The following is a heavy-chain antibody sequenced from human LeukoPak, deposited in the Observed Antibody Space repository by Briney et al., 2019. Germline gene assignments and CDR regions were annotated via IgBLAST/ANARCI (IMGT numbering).Heavy chain of an antibody. Sequence: SETLSLACAVYGGSFSGYYWSWIRQPPGKGLEWIGEINHSGSTNYNPSLKSRVTISVDTSKNQFSLKLSSVTAADTAVYYCATYSSHYDILTGYYWYYFDYWGQGTLVTASS. V-gene: IGHV4-34*01. CDR3: ATYSSHYDILTGYYWYYFDY. CDR1: GGSFSGYY. CDR2: INHSGST. D-gene: IGHD3-9*01. J-gene: IGHJ4*02.